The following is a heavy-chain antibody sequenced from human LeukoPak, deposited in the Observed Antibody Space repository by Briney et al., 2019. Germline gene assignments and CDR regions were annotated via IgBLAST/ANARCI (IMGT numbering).Heavy chain of an antibody. Sequence: PSETLSLTCAVYGGSFSGYYWSWIRQPPGKGLEWIGEINHSGSTNYNPSLKSRVTISVDTSKNQFSLKLSSVTAADTAVYYCARRRVSVVVPAAIRIGWFDPWGQGTLVTVSS. CDR3: ARRRVSVVVPAAIRIGWFDP. J-gene: IGHJ5*02. V-gene: IGHV4-34*01. D-gene: IGHD2-2*01. CDR2: INHSGST. CDR1: GGSFSGYY.